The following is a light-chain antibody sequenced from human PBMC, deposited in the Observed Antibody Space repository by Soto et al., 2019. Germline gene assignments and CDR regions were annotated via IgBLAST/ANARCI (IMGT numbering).Light chain of an antibody. J-gene: IGKJ4*01. V-gene: IGKV1-16*02. CDR2: AAS. CDR1: QNIAGY. CDR3: QQYYSYPLT. Sequence: DIQMTQSPSSLSASVGDRVTITCRASQNIAGYLGWFQQKPGKAPKPLIYAASALQSGVPSKFSGSGSGTDFILTISSLQPEDFATYYCQQYYSYPLTFGGGTKVEIK.